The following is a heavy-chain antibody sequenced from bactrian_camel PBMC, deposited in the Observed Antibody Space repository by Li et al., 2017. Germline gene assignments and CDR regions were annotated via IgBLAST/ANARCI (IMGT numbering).Heavy chain of an antibody. CDR2: ISTDGTV. CDR3: VKDAPQPLVGGACGTDNY. D-gene: IGHD7*01. J-gene: IGHJ4*01. Sequence: VQLVESGGGSVQAGESLRLSCTWSGVTYHMGWFRQAPGKGREGVAGISTDGTVKYASAMKGRVTISRDNAKNTVYLQMNSLKSEDTAVYYCVKDAPQPLVGGACGTDNYWGQGTQVTVS. V-gene: IGHV3S10*01. CDR1: GVTYH.